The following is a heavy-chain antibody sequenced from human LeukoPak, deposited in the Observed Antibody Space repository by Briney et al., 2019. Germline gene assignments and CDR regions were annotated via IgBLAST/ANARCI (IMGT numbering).Heavy chain of an antibody. Sequence: GGSLRLSCTASEFTFRSFWMTWVRQAPGKGLEWVANINEDGSGKEYVDYVKVRFTVSTDNAKNSLSLQMNSLRAEDTAVYYCARGTMAYRRGYWGQGTLVTVSS. CDR3: ARGTMAYRRGY. CDR2: INEDGSGK. J-gene: IGHJ4*02. CDR1: EFTFRSFW. D-gene: IGHD2-8*01. V-gene: IGHV3-7*03.